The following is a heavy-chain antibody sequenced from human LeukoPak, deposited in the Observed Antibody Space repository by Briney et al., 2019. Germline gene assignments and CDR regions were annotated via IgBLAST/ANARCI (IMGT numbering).Heavy chain of an antibody. V-gene: IGHV1-2*02. Sequence: RASVKVSCKASGYTFTGYYMHWVRQAPGQGLEWMGWINPNSGGTNYAQKFQGRVTMTRDTSISTAYMELSRLRSDDTAVYYCARSYCGGDCYSGGYYYYYMDVWGKGTTVTISS. CDR3: ARSYCGGDCYSGGYYYYYMDV. D-gene: IGHD2-21*02. CDR1: GYTFTGYY. CDR2: INPNSGGT. J-gene: IGHJ6*03.